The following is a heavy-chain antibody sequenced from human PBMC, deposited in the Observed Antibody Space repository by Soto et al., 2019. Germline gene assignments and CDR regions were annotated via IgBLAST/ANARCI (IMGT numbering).Heavy chain of an antibody. CDR1: GFTFSSYA. V-gene: IGHV3-23*01. CDR3: AKDTAGWYFDL. Sequence: EVPLLESGGGLVQPGGSLRLSCAASGFTFSSYAMNWVRQAPGKGLEWVSVISGSGGRTYYADSVKGRFTIARDNSRSTLYMQMDSLRAEDTAIYYCAKDTAGWYFDLWGRGTLVTVSS. J-gene: IGHJ2*01. D-gene: IGHD4-17*01. CDR2: ISGSGGRT.